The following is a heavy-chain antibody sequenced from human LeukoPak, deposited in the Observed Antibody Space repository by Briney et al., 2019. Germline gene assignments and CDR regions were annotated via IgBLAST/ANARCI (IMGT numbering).Heavy chain of an antibody. CDR3: ARAQEYTSYDWNY. V-gene: IGHV4-39*07. D-gene: IGHD3-3*01. CDR2: IYYSGST. J-gene: IGHJ4*02. CDR1: GGSLSSSSYY. Sequence: PSETLSLTCTVSGGSLSSSSYYWGWIRQPPGKGLEWIGSIYYSGSTYYNPSLKSRVTISVDTSKKQFSLKLRSVTAADTAVYFCARAQEYTSYDWNYWGQGTLVTVSS.